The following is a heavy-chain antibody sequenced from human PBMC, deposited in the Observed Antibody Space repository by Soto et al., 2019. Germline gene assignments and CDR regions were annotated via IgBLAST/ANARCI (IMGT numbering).Heavy chain of an antibody. V-gene: IGHV4-39*07. D-gene: IGHD3-16*02. CDR2: IYYSGST. Sequence: SETLSLTCTVSGGSISSSSYYWGWIRQPPGKGLEWIGSIYYSGSTYYNQSLKSRVTISVDTSKNQFSLKLSPVTAADTAVYYCARSLEYYDYVWGSYRTTFDYWGQGTLVTVSS. CDR3: ARSLEYYDYVWGSYRTTFDY. CDR1: GGSISSSSYY. J-gene: IGHJ4*02.